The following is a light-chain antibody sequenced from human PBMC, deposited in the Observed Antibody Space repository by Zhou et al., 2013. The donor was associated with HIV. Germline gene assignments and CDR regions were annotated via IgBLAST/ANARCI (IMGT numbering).Light chain of an antibody. V-gene: IGKV1-27*01. Sequence: DIQMTQSPSSLSGSVGDRLTISCRASQGIANSLAWYQQKPGKVPKLLIYGASTLQSGVPSRFSGSGSGTDFTLTINSLQPEDVATYYCQNYDSAPFTFGGGPKWRS. CDR1: QGIANS. CDR2: GAS. CDR3: QNYDSAPFT. J-gene: IGKJ4*01.